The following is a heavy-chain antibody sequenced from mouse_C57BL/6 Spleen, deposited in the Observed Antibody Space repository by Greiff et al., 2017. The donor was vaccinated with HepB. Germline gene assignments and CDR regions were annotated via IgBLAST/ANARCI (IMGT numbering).Heavy chain of an antibody. CDR3: ARWGVPYYFDY. CDR1: GYTFTSYW. Sequence: QVQLQQSGAELVMPGASVKLSCKASGYTFTSYWMHWVKQRPGQGLEWIGEIDPSDSYTNYNQKFKGKSTLTVDKSSSTAYMQLSSLTSEDSAVYYCARWGVPYYFDYWGQGTTLTVSS. J-gene: IGHJ2*01. CDR2: IDPSDSYT. D-gene: IGHD5-1*01. V-gene: IGHV1-69*01.